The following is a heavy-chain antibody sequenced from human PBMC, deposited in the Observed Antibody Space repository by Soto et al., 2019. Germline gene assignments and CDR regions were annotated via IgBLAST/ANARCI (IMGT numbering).Heavy chain of an antibody. CDR1: GFTFDDYA. J-gene: IGHJ6*02. D-gene: IGHD1-26*01. CDR3: VKGRGSYFVYFGLDV. V-gene: IGHV3-9*01. CDR2: IDWNSGSI. Sequence: DVQLVESGGGLVQPGRSLRLSCVASGFTFDDYAMHWVRQAPGKGLEWVSSIDWNSGSIAYADSVKGRFTISRDNVRNSLYLQMSSLRAEDTALYYCVKGRGSYFVYFGLDVWGQGITVTVSS.